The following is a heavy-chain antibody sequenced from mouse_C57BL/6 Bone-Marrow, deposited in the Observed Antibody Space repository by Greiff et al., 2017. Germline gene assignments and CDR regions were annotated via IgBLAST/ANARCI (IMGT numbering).Heavy chain of an antibody. V-gene: IGHV1-55*01. CDR3: ARPYYSNSWYFDV. Sequence: QVHVKQPGAELVKPGASVKMSCKASGYTFTSYWITWVKQRPGQGLEWIGDMYPGSGSTNYNEKFKSKATLTVDTTASAAYMQLSSLTSEDSAVYDCARPYYSNSWYFDVGGRGTTVTVSA. CDR2: MYPGSGST. J-gene: IGHJ1*03. CDR1: GYTFTSYW. D-gene: IGHD2-5*01.